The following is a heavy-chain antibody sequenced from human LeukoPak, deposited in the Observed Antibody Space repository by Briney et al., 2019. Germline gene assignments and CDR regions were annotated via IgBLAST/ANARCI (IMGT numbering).Heavy chain of an antibody. D-gene: IGHD3-3*01. CDR1: GFTFDDYA. V-gene: IGHV3-20*04. CDR2: INWNGGST. Sequence: PGGSLRLSCAASGFTFDDYAMNWVRQAPGKGLEWVSGINWNGGSTYYRDSVKGRFTISRDNAKNSLYLQMNSLRAEDTALYYCARVKGSGYRNPIDYWGQGTLVTVSS. CDR3: ARVKGSGYRNPIDY. J-gene: IGHJ4*02.